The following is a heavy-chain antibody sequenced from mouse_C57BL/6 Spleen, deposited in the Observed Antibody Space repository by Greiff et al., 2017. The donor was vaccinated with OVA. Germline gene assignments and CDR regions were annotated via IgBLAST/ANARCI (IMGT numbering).Heavy chain of an antibody. CDR1: GFTFSSYT. CDR3: ARQGDSNYEGYFDV. CDR2: ISGGGGNT. D-gene: IGHD2-5*01. Sequence: EVKLVESGGGLVKPGGSLKLSCAASGFTFSSYTMSWVRQTPEKRLEWVATISGGGGNTYYPDSVKGRFTISRDNAKNTLYLQMSSLRSEDTALYYCARQGDSNYEGYFDVWGTGTTVTVSS. V-gene: IGHV5-9*01. J-gene: IGHJ1*03.